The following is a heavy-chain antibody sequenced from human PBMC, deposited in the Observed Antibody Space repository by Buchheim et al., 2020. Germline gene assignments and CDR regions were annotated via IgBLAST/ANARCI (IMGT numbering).Heavy chain of an antibody. V-gene: IGHV3-48*03. D-gene: IGHD2-2*01. CDR1: GFTFSSYE. CDR2: ISSSGSTI. Sequence: EVQLVESGGGLVQPGGSLRLSCAASGFTFSSYEMNWVRQAPGKGLEWVSYISSSGSTIYYADSVKGRFTISRDNAKNSLYLQMNSLGAEDTAVYYCARDGLSNTSGAYYYYGMDVWGQGTT. CDR3: ARDGLSNTSGAYYYYGMDV. J-gene: IGHJ6*02.